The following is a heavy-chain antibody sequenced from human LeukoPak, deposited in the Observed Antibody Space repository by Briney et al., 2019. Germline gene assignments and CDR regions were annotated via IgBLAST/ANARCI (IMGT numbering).Heavy chain of an antibody. CDR2: IIPIFGTA. V-gene: IGHV1-69*13. D-gene: IGHD5-18*01. CDR3: AREAAMVRGETYNWFDP. Sequence: GASVKHSCKASGGTFSSYAISWVRQAPGQGLEWMGGIIPIFGTANYAQKFQGRVTITADESTSTAYMELSSLRSEDTAVYYCAREAAMVRGETYNWFDPWGQGTLVTVSS. J-gene: IGHJ5*02. CDR1: GGTFSSYA.